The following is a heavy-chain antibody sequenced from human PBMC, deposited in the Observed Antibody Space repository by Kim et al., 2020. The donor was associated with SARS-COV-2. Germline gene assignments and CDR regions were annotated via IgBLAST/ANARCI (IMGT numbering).Heavy chain of an antibody. CDR3: AKAVDRVVVAATAGYYYYGMDV. CDR1: GFTFSSYA. D-gene: IGHD2-15*01. J-gene: IGHJ6*02. Sequence: GGSLRLSCAASGFTFSSYAMSWVRQAPGKGLEWVSAISGSGGSTYYADSVKGRFTISRDNSKNTLYLQMNSLRAEDTAVYYCAKAVDRVVVAATAGYYYYGMDVWGQGTTVTVSS. V-gene: IGHV3-23*01. CDR2: ISGSGGST.